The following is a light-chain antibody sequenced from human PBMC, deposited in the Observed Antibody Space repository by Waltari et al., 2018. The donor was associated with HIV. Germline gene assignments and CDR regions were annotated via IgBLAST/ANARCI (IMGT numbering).Light chain of an antibody. V-gene: IGKV1-6*01. Sequence: AIQMTQSPSSLSASVGDRVTITCRASQGIRNDLGWYQQKPGKAPKRLIYAASSLQSGVPARFSGSGSGTVCTRTISSRQPEDVATYYCLQDYNFPYSGGQGTKLEIK. CDR1: QGIRND. CDR3: LQDYNFPYS. CDR2: AAS. J-gene: IGKJ2*03.